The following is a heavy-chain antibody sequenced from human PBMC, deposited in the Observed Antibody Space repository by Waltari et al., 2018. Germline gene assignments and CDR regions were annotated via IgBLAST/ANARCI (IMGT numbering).Heavy chain of an antibody. CDR2: IIPIVGTA. CDR1: GGTFSSYA. CDR3: AATDSSGLYRYGMDV. Sequence: QVQLVQSGAAVKKPGFSVQVACQASGGTFSSYAISWLRQATVQGLEWMGGIIPIVGTANYAQKFQGRVTITAYEATSTAYMELSSLRSEDTAVYYCAATDSSGLYRYGMDVWGQGTTVTVSS. V-gene: IGHV1-69*12. J-gene: IGHJ6*02. D-gene: IGHD6-25*01.